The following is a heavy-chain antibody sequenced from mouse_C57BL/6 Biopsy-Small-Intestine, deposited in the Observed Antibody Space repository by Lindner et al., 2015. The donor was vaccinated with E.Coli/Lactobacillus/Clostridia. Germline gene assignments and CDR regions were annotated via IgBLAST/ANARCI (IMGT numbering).Heavy chain of an antibody. Sequence: SVKVSCKTSGYSFSDYFIHWVRQAPGQGLEWMGWINPNSGDISYAQMLEGRVTMTRDTSISTVYMEVSRLTSDDTAMYYCVREGDNYGKNFDSWGQGTLVTVSS. D-gene: IGHD1-1*01. CDR3: VREGDNYGKNFDS. J-gene: IGHJ4*01. V-gene: IGHV1-84*02. CDR1: GYSFSDYF. CDR2: INPNSGDI.